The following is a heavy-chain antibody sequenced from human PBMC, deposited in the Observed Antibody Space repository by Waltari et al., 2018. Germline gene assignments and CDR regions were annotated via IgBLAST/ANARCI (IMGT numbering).Heavy chain of an antibody. CDR2: IKTRAEGVTV. CDR1: GFTFNPAW. CDR3: ATATQTGRLENTDY. J-gene: IGHJ4*02. D-gene: IGHD1-1*01. Sequence: EVQLVESGGGLVKPGWSLRLYCAASGFTFNPAWMTWARRAPGRGLEWVGRIKTRAEGVTVDYAAPLKGRFAVSRDDSKNTVYLEMSGLRTEDSGMYYCATATQTGRLENTDYWGQGTLVTVS. V-gene: IGHV3-15*01.